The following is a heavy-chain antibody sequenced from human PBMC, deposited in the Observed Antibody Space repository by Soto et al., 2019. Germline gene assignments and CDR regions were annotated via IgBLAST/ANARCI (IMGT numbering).Heavy chain of an antibody. CDR1: GGSISSSNYY. CDR2: IYYSGST. Sequence: QLQLQESGPGLVKPSETLSLTCTVSGGSISSSNYYWGWIRQPPGKGLEWIGSIYYSGSTYYNPSLKSRVTISVDTSKNQFSLKLSSVTAADTAVYYCATQEVGGSYVYTFDPWGQGTLVTVSS. V-gene: IGHV4-39*01. CDR3: ATQEVGGSYVYTFDP. D-gene: IGHD1-26*01. J-gene: IGHJ5*02.